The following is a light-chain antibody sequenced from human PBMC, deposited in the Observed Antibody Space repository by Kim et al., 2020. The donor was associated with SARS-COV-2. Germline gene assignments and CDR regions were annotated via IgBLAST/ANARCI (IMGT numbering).Light chain of an antibody. V-gene: IGLV1-40*01. CDR2: ANT. J-gene: IGLJ3*02. Sequence: QSVLTQPPSVSGAPGQRVTISCTGTTSKVGARYDVHWYQQLPGTAPKLLIYANTNRPSGVPDRFSGSKSGTSASLAITGLQAEDEADYYCQSYDSSLSGSVFGGGTQLTVL. CDR3: QSYDSSLSGSV. CDR1: TSKVGARYD.